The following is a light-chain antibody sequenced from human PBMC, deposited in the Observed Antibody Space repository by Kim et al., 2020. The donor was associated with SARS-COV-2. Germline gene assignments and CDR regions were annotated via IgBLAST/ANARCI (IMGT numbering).Light chain of an antibody. J-gene: IGLJ2*01. CDR3: ESRDSSGSVV. CDR1: SLRNYY. Sequence: SSELTQDPAVSVALGQTVRITCQGDSLRNYYATWYQQKPGQAPLLVIYGKDNRPSGIPDRFSGSYSGNTASLTITGVQAEDEADFYCESRDSSGSVVFGGGTKLTVL. V-gene: IGLV3-19*01. CDR2: GKD.